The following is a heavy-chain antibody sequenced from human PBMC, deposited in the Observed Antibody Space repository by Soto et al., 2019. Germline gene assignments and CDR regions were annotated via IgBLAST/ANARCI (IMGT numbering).Heavy chain of an antibody. CDR2: ISAHNGNT. J-gene: IGHJ4*02. V-gene: IGHV1-18*01. D-gene: IGHD3-10*01. CDR3: ARGKNGEY. CDR1: GYTFTTYG. Sequence: QVHLVQSGAEVKKPGASVKVSCKGSGYTFTTYGITWVRQAPGQGLEWMGWISAHNGNTNYAQKLKGRVTVTRHTSASTANMELRSLSSVDTAVYCWARGKNGEYWGQGALVTVSS.